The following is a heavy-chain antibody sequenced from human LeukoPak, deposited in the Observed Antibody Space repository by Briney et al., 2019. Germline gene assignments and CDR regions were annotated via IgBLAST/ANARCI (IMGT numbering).Heavy chain of an antibody. CDR2: IYYSGST. J-gene: IGHJ5*02. D-gene: IGHD3-22*01. Sequence: SETLSLTCAVSGGSISSSSYYWGWIRQPPGKGLEWIGSIYYSGSTYYNPSLKSRVTISVDTSKKQFSLKLSSVTAADTAVYYCARGISGYYFGWFDPWGQGTLVTVSS. V-gene: IGHV4-39*01. CDR3: ARGISGYYFGWFDP. CDR1: GGSISSSSYY.